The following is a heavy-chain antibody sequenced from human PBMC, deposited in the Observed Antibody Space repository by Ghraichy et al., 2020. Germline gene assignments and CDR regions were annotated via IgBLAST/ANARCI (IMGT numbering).Heavy chain of an antibody. V-gene: IGHV6-1*01. D-gene: IGHD6-6*01. CDR3: VGYSGSSRWFDP. Sequence: SETLSLTCAISGDSVSSNSAAWNWIRQSPSRGLEWLGRTYYRSKWYNDYAVSVKSRITINPDTSKNQFSLQLTSVTPEDTAVYYCVGYSGSSRWFDPWGQGTLVTVSS. CDR2: TYYRSKWYN. CDR1: GDSVSSNSAA. J-gene: IGHJ5*02.